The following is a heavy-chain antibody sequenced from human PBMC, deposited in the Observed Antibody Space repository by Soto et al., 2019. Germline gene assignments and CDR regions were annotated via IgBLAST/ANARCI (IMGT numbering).Heavy chain of an antibody. CDR2: IWYDGSNK. Sequence: QVQLVESGGGVVQPGRSLRLSCAASGFTFSSYGMHWVRQAPGKGLEWVAVIWYDGSNKYYADSVKGRFTISRDNSKNTLYLQMNSLRAEDTAVYYCARDPNRRRYSYGDSPFDYWGQGTLVTVSS. CDR1: GFTFSSYG. CDR3: ARDPNRRRYSYGDSPFDY. J-gene: IGHJ4*02. D-gene: IGHD5-18*01. V-gene: IGHV3-33*01.